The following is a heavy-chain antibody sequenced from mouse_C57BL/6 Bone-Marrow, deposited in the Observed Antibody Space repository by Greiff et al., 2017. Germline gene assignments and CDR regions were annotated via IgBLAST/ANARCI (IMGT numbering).Heavy chain of an antibody. CDR3: ARSYDDDDYTMDY. J-gene: IGHJ4*01. CDR2: MHPNGGSP. Sequence: QVQLQQPGAELVKPGASVKLSCKASGYTFTNYWMHWVKQRPGQGLEWIGMMHPNGGSPDYNEKFKSEATLSVDKSSRTAYMELSSLTSEDSAVYYCARSYDDDDYTMDYWGQGTSVTVSS. V-gene: IGHV1-64*01. CDR1: GYTFTNYW. D-gene: IGHD2-4*01.